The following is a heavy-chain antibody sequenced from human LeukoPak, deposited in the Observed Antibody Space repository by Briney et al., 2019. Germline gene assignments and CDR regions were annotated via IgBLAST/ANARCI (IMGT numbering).Heavy chain of an antibody. D-gene: IGHD1-26*01. CDR1: GGTFSSYA. J-gene: IGHJ3*02. CDR2: IIPIFGTA. V-gene: IGHV1-69*06. CDR3: ARASGSYLDAFDI. Sequence: SVKVSCKASGGTFSSYAISWVRQAPGQGLEWMGGIIPIFGTANYAQKFQGRVTITADKSTSTAYMELSSLRSEDTAVYYCARASGSYLDAFDIWGQGTMVTVSS.